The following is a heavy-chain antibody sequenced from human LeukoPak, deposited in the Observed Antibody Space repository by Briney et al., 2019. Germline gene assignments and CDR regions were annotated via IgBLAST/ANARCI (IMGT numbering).Heavy chain of an antibody. CDR3: ARTAARGYYHYYMDV. CDR2: IIPIFGTA. CDR1: GGTFSSYA. J-gene: IGHJ6*03. D-gene: IGHD6-6*01. Sequence: SVKVSCKASGGTFSSYAISWVRQAPGQGLEWMGGIIPIFGTANYAQKFQGRVTITTDESTSTAYMELSSLRSEDTAVYYCARTAARGYYHYYMDVWGKGTTVTVSS. V-gene: IGHV1-69*05.